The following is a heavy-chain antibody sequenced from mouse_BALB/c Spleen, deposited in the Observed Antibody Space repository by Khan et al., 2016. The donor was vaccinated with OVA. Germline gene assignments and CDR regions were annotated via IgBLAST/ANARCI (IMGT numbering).Heavy chain of an antibody. CDR3: ARSTFDC. Sequence: QVRLQQSGAELVRPGASVTLSCKASGYTFPDYVLHWVKQTPVHGLEWIGVIDPKTGVTAYNQKFKGKATLTADKSSSTAYMELRILTSEDSAAYYGARSTFDCWGQGTMVTVSA. CDR1: GYTFPDYV. J-gene: IGHJ3*01. CDR2: IDPKTGVT. V-gene: IGHV1-15*01.